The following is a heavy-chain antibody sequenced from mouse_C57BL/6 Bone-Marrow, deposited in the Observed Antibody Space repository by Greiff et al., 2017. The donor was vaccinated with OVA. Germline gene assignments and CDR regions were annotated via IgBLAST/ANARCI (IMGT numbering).Heavy chain of an antibody. V-gene: IGHV1-19*01. CDR3: ARGVYDYDGRDFDY. D-gene: IGHD2-4*01. Sequence: VQLQQSGPVLVKPGASVKMSCTASGYTFTDYYMNWVKQSHGKSLEWIGVINPYNGGTSYNQKFKGQATLTVDKSSSTAYMELNSLTSEDSAVYYGARGVYDYDGRDFDYWGQGTTLTVSS. CDR2: INPYNGGT. J-gene: IGHJ2*01. CDR1: GYTFTDYY.